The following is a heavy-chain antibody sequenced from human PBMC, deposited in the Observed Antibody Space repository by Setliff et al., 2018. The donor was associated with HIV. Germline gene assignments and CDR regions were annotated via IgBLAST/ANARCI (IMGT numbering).Heavy chain of an antibody. CDR2: FDPEDGET. CDR1: GYSLTDLS. J-gene: IGHJ1*01. V-gene: IGHV1-24*01. CDR3: ATIRAYYYDSSGQEYFQY. Sequence: GASVKVSCKVSGYSLTDLSIHRVRQAPGKGLEWMGGFDPEDGETVYAQKLQGRVTMTEDTSTDTAYMELSSLRSEDTAMYYCATIRAYYYDSSGQEYFQYWGHGTLVTVSS. D-gene: IGHD3-22*01.